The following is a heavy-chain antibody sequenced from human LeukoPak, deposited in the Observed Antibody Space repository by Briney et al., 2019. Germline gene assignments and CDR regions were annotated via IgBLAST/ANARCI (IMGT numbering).Heavy chain of an antibody. V-gene: IGHV3-33*06. CDR1: GFTFSSYG. D-gene: IGHD3-16*01. Sequence: GRSLRLSCAVSGFTFSSYGMHWVRQAPGKGLEWVAVIWYDGSNKFYADSVKGRFTISRDNSKNTLYLQMDSLRAEDTAVYYCAKDWARHYWGQGTLVTVSS. CDR3: AKDWARHY. CDR2: IWYDGSNK. J-gene: IGHJ4*02.